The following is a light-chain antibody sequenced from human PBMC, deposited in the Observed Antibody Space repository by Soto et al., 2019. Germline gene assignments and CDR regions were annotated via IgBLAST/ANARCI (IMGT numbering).Light chain of an antibody. CDR3: AAWDDSLNAVV. CDR1: SSNIGRNT. J-gene: IGLJ2*01. CDR2: SNN. Sequence: QSVLTQPPSASGTPGQRVTISCSGSSSNIGRNTVNWYQQLPGTAPKVLIYSNNQRPSGVPDRLSGSKSGTSASLAISGLQSEVEADYYCAAWDDSLNAVVFGGGTKLTVL. V-gene: IGLV1-44*01.